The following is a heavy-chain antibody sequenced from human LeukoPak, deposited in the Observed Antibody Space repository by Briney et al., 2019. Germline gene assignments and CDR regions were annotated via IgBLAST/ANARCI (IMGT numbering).Heavy chain of an antibody. CDR1: GFTFSNAW. D-gene: IGHD1-26*01. Sequence: GGSLRLSCAASGFTFSNAWMSWVRQAPGKGLEWVGRIKSKTDGGTTDYAAPVKGRFTISRDDSKNTLYLQMNSLKTEDTAVYYCTTEGLLRIFSAAFDIWGQGTMVTVSS. V-gene: IGHV3-15*01. J-gene: IGHJ3*02. CDR3: TTEGLLRIFSAAFDI. CDR2: IKSKTDGGTT.